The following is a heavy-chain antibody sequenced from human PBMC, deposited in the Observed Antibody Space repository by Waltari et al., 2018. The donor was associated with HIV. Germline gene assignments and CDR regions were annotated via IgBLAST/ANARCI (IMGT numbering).Heavy chain of an antibody. CDR2: IYYSGTA. Sequence: QLHLQESGPGLVKPSETLSLTCSVSGASISSSSYYWAWIRQPPGKGLEWIGAIYYSGTAYYNPSVKSRVSASLDASNNELSLKLTSVTATDAALYYCARLRFHSLYYFDSWGPGILVTVSS. D-gene: IGHD3-16*01. J-gene: IGHJ4*02. CDR3: ARLRFHSLYYFDS. CDR1: GASISSSSYY. V-gene: IGHV4-39*01.